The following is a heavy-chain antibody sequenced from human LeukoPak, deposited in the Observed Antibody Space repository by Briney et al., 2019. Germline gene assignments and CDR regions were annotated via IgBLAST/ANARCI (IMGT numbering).Heavy chain of an antibody. CDR2: MYYSGST. D-gene: IGHD6-13*01. J-gene: IGHJ5*02. CDR3: ARRWSSSSWTPSSFDP. V-gene: IGHV4-59*01. CDR1: GGSISSYY. Sequence: SETLSLTCTVSGGSISSYYWSWIRQPPGKELEWIGYMYYSGSTNYNPSLKSRVSISVDTSKNQFSLKLSSVTAADTAVYYCARRWSSSSWTPSSFDPWGQGTLVTVSS.